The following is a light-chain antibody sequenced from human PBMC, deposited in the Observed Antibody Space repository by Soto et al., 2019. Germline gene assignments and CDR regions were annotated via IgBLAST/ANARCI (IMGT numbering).Light chain of an antibody. Sequence: QPVLTQPPSVSGAPGQRVTISCTGSRSNIGAGYDVHWYQQLPGTAPKLLIYDESYRPSGVPDRFSGSKSGTSASLAITGLRAEDEADYCCQSYDSGLSGVIFGGGTKRPVL. CDR1: RSNIGAGYD. CDR2: DES. CDR3: QSYDSGLSGVI. J-gene: IGLJ2*01. V-gene: IGLV1-40*01.